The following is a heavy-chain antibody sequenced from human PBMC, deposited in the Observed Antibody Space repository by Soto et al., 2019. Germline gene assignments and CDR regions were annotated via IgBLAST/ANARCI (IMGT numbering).Heavy chain of an antibody. Sequence: EASVKVSCKASGGTFSSYAISWVRQAPGQGLEWMGGIIPIFGTANYAQKFQGRVTITADESTSTAYMELSSLRSEDTAVYYCARDRSYEQWLVHYYWGQGTLVTVSS. D-gene: IGHD6-19*01. CDR3: ARDRSYEQWLVHYY. V-gene: IGHV1-69*13. CDR1: GGTFSSYA. J-gene: IGHJ4*02. CDR2: IIPIFGTA.